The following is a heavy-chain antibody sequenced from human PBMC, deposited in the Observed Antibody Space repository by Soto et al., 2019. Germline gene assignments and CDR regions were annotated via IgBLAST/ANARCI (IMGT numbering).Heavy chain of an antibody. Sequence: GGSLRLSCAASGFTFDSSVMTWVRQAPGKGLEWVSAISASGGSTYYADSVKGRFTISRDSSKNTLYLQMNSLRAEDTAVYYCARGAVTPDSWGQGTLVTVSS. V-gene: IGHV3-23*01. D-gene: IGHD3-10*01. CDR1: GFTFDSSV. CDR2: ISASGGST. J-gene: IGHJ4*02. CDR3: ARGAVTPDS.